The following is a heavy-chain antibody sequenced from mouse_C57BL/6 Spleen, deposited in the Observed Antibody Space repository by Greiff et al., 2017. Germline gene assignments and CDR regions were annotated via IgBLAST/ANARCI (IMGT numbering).Heavy chain of an antibody. V-gene: IGHV5-6*01. J-gene: IGHJ2*01. Sequence: EVQVVESGGDLVKPGGSLKLSCAASGFTFSSYGMSWVRQTPDKRLEWVATISSGGSYTYYPDSVKGPFTISRDNAKNTLYLQMSSLKSEDTAMYYWARHVTGAGYYFDYWGQGTTLTVSS. CDR3: ARHVTGAGYYFDY. CDR1: GFTFSSYG. CDR2: ISSGGSYT. D-gene: IGHD4-1*01.